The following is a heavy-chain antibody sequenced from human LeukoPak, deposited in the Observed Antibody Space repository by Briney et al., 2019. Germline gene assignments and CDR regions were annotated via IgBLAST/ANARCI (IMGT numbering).Heavy chain of an antibody. Sequence: SETLSLTCTVSGGSISNYYWSWVRQPPGAGLEWLAYIYYTGSTNYNPSLKTRLTISVDTSKNQFSLRLNSVTAADTAVYYCARDRSSGWYVPVVTSYYFDYWGQGTLVTVSS. CDR3: ARDRSSGWYVPVVTSYYFDY. D-gene: IGHD6-19*01. J-gene: IGHJ4*02. CDR2: IYYTGST. V-gene: IGHV4-59*12. CDR1: GGSISNYY.